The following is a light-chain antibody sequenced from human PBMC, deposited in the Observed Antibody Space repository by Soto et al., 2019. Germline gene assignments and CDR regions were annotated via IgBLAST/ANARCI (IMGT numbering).Light chain of an antibody. CDR1: QSALFSSNNKNY. CDR3: QQYGTSPFT. CDR2: RAS. Sequence: DIVITQSPDSLALSLCESATINCKSSQSALFSSNNKNYLAWYQQKPGQAPRLLIYRASIRATGVPARFSGSGSGAGFTLTISRLEPEDFADYYCQQYGTSPFTFGPGTKVDI. V-gene: IGKV4-1*01. J-gene: IGKJ3*01.